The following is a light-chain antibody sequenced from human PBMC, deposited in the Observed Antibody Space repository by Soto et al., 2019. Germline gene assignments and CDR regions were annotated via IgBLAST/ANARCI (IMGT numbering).Light chain of an antibody. Sequence: DIQMTQSPSTLSASVGDRVTITCRASQSISSWLAWYQQKPGKAPKLLIYKASSLESGVPSRFSGSGSGTAFTLTNSSLQPDDFATYYCQQYNSYPAFGPGTKVDIK. CDR3: QQYNSYPA. CDR2: KAS. V-gene: IGKV1-5*03. CDR1: QSISSW. J-gene: IGKJ3*01.